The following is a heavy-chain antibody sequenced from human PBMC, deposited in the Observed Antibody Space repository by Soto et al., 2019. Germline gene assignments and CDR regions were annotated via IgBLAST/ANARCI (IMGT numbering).Heavy chain of an antibody. V-gene: IGHV1-18*04. CDR1: GYTFTSYG. CDR2: ISAYNGNT. Sequence: GASVKVSCKAPGYTFTSYGISWVRQAPGQGLEWMGWISAYNGNTNYAQKLQGRVTMTTDTSTSTAYMELRSLRSDDTAVYYCARDVVVPAAIYYGMDVWGQGTTVTVSS. J-gene: IGHJ6*02. CDR3: ARDVVVPAAIYYGMDV. D-gene: IGHD2-2*01.